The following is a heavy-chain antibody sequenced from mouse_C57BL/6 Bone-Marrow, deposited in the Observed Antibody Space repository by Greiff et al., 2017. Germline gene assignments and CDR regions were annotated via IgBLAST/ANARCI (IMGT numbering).Heavy chain of an antibody. V-gene: IGHV1-74*01. J-gene: IGHJ3*01. CDR1: GYTFTSYW. CDR3: APFYSNYVGFAY. CDR2: IHPSDSDT. D-gene: IGHD2-5*01. Sequence: VQLQQPGAELVKPGASVKVSCKASGYTFTSYWMHWVKQRPGQGLEWIGRIHPSDSDTNYNQKFKGKATLTVDKSSSTAYMQLISLTSEDSAVYYCAPFYSNYVGFAYWGQGTLVTVSA.